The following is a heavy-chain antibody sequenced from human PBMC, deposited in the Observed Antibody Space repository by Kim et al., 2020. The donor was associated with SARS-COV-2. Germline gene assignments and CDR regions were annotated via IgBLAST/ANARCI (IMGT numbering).Heavy chain of an antibody. V-gene: IGHV4-39*01. J-gene: IGHJ4*02. CDR1: SNNY. Sequence: SNNYWGWIRRPPGQGLEWIGNVLYTGSTYYNPSLQGRLSISVDTSKNQFSLKLNSVTAADTAVYYCARRRDYGSGWWRRESLLFDSWGQGTL. D-gene: IGHD6-13*01. CDR2: VLYTGST. CDR3: ARRRDYGSGWWRRESLLFDS.